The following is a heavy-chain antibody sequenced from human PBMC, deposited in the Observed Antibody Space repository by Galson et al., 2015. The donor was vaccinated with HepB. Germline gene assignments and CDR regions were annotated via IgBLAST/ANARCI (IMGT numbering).Heavy chain of an antibody. J-gene: IGHJ4*02. CDR1: GFSLSTSGMR. CDR3: ARVGELLPWGTLGFGEYYFDY. D-gene: IGHD1-26*01. CDR2: IDWDDDK. Sequence: PALVKPTQTLTLTCTFSGFSLSTSGMRVSWIRQPPGKALEWLARIDWDDDKFYSTSLKTRLTISKDTSKNQVVLTMTNMDPVDTATYYCARVGELLPWGTLGFGEYYFDYWGQGTLVTVSS. V-gene: IGHV2-70*04.